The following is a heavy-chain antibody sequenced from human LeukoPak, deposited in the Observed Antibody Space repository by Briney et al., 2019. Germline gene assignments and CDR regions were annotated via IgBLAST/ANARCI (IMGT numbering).Heavy chain of an antibody. CDR3: ARRHDFWCGPLGYFDL. D-gene: IGHD3-3*01. Sequence: PSETLSLACTVSGGSISSSSYYWGWIRQPPGKGLEWIGSIYYSGSTYYNPSLKSRVTISVDTSKNQFSLKLSSVTAADTAVYYCARRHDFWCGPLGYFDLWGRGTLVTVSS. V-gene: IGHV4-39*01. CDR1: GGSISSSSYY. J-gene: IGHJ2*01. CDR2: IYYSGST.